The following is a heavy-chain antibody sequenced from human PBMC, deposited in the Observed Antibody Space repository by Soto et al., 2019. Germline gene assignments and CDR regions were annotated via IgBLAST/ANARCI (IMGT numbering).Heavy chain of an antibody. Sequence: GESLKISCQGSGYSFTSYWIGWVRQMPGKGLEWMGIIYPGDSDTRYSPSFQGQVTISADKSISTAYLQWSSLKASDTAMYYCARLSCSSTSCLRGWFDPWGQGTLVTVSS. CDR3: ARLSCSSTSCLRGWFDP. CDR1: GYSFTSYW. V-gene: IGHV5-51*01. D-gene: IGHD2-2*01. J-gene: IGHJ5*02. CDR2: IYPGDSDT.